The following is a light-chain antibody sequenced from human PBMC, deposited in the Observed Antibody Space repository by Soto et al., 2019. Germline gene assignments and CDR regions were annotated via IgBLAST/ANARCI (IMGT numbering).Light chain of an antibody. CDR1: GSNIGRNY. J-gene: IGLJ1*01. CDR3: GAWDSSLSTYV. V-gene: IGLV1-51*01. Sequence: QSVLPQPPSVSAAPGQKVTISCSGTGSNIGRNYVSWYQQFPGTVPKLLIYDSDNRPSGIPDRFSASKSGTSATLDITGLQTGDEADYYCGAWDSSLSTYVFGSGTKLTVL. CDR2: DSD.